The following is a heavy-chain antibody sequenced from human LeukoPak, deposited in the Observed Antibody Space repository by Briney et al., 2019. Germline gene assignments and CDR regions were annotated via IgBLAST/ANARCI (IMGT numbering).Heavy chain of an antibody. CDR1: GFTFSSYA. CDR3: AKAYRGDHSDY. V-gene: IGHV3-23*01. Sequence: GGSLRLSCAASGFTFSSYAMSWVRQAPGKGLEWVSGISGSGGNTYYADSVKGRFTISRDNFKDTLYLQMNSLRAEDTAMYYCAKAYRGDHSDYWGRGTLVTVSS. CDR2: ISGSGGNT. J-gene: IGHJ4*02. D-gene: IGHD4-17*01.